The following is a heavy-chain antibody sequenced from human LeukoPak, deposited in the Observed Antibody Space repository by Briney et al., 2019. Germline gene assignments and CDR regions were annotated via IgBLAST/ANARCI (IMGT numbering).Heavy chain of an antibody. J-gene: IGHJ5*02. V-gene: IGHV4-59*01. CDR2: IYYSGST. CDR1: GGSISSYY. Sequence: SETLSLTCTVSGGSISSYYWSWIRQPPGKGLEWIGYIYYSGSTNYNPSLKSRVTISVDTSKNQFSLKLSSVTAADTAVYYCARGLPYYYGSGRLNCSWFDPWGQGTLGTVSS. CDR3: ARGLPYYYGSGRLNCSWFDP. D-gene: IGHD3-10*01.